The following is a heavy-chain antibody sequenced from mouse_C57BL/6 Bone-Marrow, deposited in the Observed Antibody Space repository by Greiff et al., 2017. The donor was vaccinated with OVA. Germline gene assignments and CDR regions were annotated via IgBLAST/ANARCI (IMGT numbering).Heavy chain of an antibody. V-gene: IGHV1-69*01. CDR2: IDPSDSYT. CDR1: GYTFTSYW. J-gene: IGHJ4*01. CDR3: ASSPLLLHAMDY. D-gene: IGHD1-1*01. Sequence: VQLQQPGAELVMPGASVKLSCKASGYTFTSYWMHWVKQRPGQGLEWIGEIDPSDSYTNSNQKFKGKSTLTVDKSSSTAYMQLSSLTSEDSAVYYCASSPLLLHAMDYWGQGTSVTVSS.